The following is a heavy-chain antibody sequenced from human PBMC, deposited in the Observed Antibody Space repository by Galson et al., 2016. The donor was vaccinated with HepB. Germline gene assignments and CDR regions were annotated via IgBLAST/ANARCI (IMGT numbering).Heavy chain of an antibody. V-gene: IGHV1-46*01. CDR3: ARDGRWVLGIKEVSGMDV. CDR2: INPSGVNT. CDR1: GYTFISYY. Sequence: SVKVSCKASGYTFISYYIHWVRQAPGQGLEWMGVINPSGVNTTYAQKFQDRAIMTRDTSTTTVYMELSRLRSDDTAVYFCARDGRWVLGIKEVSGMDVWGQGTTVTVSS. D-gene: IGHD5-24*01. J-gene: IGHJ6*02.